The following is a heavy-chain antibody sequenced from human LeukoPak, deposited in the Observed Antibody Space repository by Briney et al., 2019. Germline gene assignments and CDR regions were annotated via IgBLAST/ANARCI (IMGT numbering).Heavy chain of an antibody. V-gene: IGHV3-23*01. D-gene: IGHD6-19*01. Sequence: PGGSLRLSCAASGFAFSSHAMSWVRQAPGKGLEWDSVISGSGGSAHYADSVNGRFTISRDNSKNTLYLQMNSLRAEDTAVYYCARDRLYSSGWNYFDYWGQGTLVTVSS. CDR2: ISGSGGSA. CDR3: ARDRLYSSGWNYFDY. J-gene: IGHJ4*02. CDR1: GFAFSSHA.